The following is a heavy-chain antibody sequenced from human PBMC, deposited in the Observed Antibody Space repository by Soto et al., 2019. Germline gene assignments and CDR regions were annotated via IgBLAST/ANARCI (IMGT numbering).Heavy chain of an antibody. CDR3: ARENGAAAQAHYYYGMDV. CDR2: TYYRSKWYN. V-gene: IGHV6-1*01. Sequence: PSQTLSLTCAISGGSVSSNSDAWNWIRQSPSRGLEWLGRTYYRSKWYNDYAVSVRSRITISPDTSRNQISLHVSSVTPEDTAVYYCARENGAAAQAHYYYGMDVWGQGTTVTVSS. J-gene: IGHJ6*02. D-gene: IGHD6-13*01. CDR1: GGSVSSNSDA.